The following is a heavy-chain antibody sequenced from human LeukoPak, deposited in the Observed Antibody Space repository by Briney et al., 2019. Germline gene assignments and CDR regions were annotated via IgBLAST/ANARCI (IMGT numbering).Heavy chain of an antibody. CDR3: ARDLIGAAGTTWFDA. V-gene: IGHV1-46*01. D-gene: IGHD6-13*01. CDR1: GYRFTSYY. CDR2: INASGGST. J-gene: IGHJ5*01. Sequence: ASVKVSCKASGYRFTSYYMHWVRQAPGQGLEWMGIINASGGSTTYAQKFQGRVTMTRDPSTSTAYMELSSLRSEDTAVYLCARDLIGAAGTTWFDAWGQGTLVTVSS.